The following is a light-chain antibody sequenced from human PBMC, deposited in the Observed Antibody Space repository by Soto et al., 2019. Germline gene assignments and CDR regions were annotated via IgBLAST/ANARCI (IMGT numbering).Light chain of an antibody. V-gene: IGKV3-15*01. CDR1: QSVSSN. J-gene: IGKJ2*01. CDR2: GAS. CDR3: QQYNNWSLT. Sequence: EIVMTQSPATLSVSPGERATLSCRASQSVSSNLAWYQQKPGQAPRLLIYGASTRATGIPARFSGSGSGTEVTLTISSLQSEDFAVYYCQQYNNWSLTFGQGTKLEIK.